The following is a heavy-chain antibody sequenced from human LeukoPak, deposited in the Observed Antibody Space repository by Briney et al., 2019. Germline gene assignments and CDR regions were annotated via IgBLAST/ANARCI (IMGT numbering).Heavy chain of an antibody. D-gene: IGHD3-22*01. Sequence: PGGSLRLSCAASGFTFSRNAMHWVRQAPGKGLEWVAVISYDGSNKYYADSVKGRFTIYRDNSKNTLYLQMNSLRAEDTAVYYCARDDYYDSSGYLKFDYWGQGTLVTVSS. J-gene: IGHJ4*02. CDR3: ARDDYYDSSGYLKFDY. CDR1: GFTFSRNA. CDR2: ISYDGSNK. V-gene: IGHV3-30-3*01.